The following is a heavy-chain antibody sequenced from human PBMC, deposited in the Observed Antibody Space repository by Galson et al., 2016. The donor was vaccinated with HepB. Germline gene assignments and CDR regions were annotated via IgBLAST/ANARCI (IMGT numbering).Heavy chain of an antibody. D-gene: IGHD4-17*01. CDR2: TWHRPKWCS. Sequence: CAISGDSVSSNGATRNWVRQSPSRGLECLGGTWHRPKWCSAFAVPVKSRMTVNPDTSENQFSLQMNSLRAEDTALYYCVREDYGDDPIYYYYYGMDVWGQRTTVSGSS. CDR1: GDSVSSNGAT. CDR3: VREDYGDDPIYYYYYGMDV. J-gene: IGHJ6*02. V-gene: IGHV6-1*01.